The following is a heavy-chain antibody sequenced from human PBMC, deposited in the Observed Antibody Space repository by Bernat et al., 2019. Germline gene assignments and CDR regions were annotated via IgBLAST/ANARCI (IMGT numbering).Heavy chain of an antibody. D-gene: IGHD3-3*01. CDR3: ATDIPRIRFLEWLPPVY. CDR2: FDPEDGDT. Sequence: QVQLVQSGAEVKKPGASVKVSCKVSGYTLTELSMHWVRQAPGKGLEWMGGFDPEDGDTIYAQKFQGRVTMTEDTSTDTTYMEFSSLRSEDTAVYYCATDIPRIRFLEWLPPVYWGQGTLVTVSS. V-gene: IGHV1-24*01. J-gene: IGHJ4*02. CDR1: GYTLTELS.